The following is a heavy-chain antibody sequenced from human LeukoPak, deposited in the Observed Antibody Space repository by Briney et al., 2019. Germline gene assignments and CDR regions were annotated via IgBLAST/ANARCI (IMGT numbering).Heavy chain of an antibody. CDR2: IYTSGST. V-gene: IGHV4-61*02. Sequence: SETLSLTCTVSGGSISSGSYYWSWIRQPAGKGLEWIGRIYTSGSTNYNPSLKSRVTISVDTSKNQFSLKLSSVTAADMGVYYCARAITINFDYWGQGTLVTVSS. CDR1: GGSISSGSYY. J-gene: IGHJ4*02. D-gene: IGHD3-3*01. CDR3: ARAITINFDY.